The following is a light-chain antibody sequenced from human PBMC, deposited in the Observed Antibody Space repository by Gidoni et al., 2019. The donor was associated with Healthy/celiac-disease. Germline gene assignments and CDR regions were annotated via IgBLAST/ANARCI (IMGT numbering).Light chain of an antibody. J-gene: IGKJ2*01. CDR2: KVS. CDR3: MQGTHWLRKT. CDR1: QSLVHSDGNTY. Sequence: DVVMTQSPLSLPVTLGQPASISCRSSQSLVHSDGNTYLNWFQQRPGQSPRRLIYKVSNRDSGVPDRFSGSGSGTDFTLKISRVEAEDVGVYYCMQGTHWLRKTFXQXTKLEIK. V-gene: IGKV2-30*02.